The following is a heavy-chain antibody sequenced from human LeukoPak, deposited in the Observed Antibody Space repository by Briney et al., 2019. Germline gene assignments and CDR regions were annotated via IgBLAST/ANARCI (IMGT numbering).Heavy chain of an antibody. J-gene: IGHJ4*02. CDR3: AKEYVILNGYFDY. CDR1: GYTFTSYY. V-gene: IGHV1-46*01. D-gene: IGHD3-9*01. CDR2: INPSGGNT. Sequence: ASVKVSCTASGYTFTSYYMHWVRQAPGQGLEWMGIINPSGGNTSYAQTFQGRVTMTRDTSTSTVYMELSSLRSEDTAVYYCAKEYVILNGYFDYWGQGTLVTVSS.